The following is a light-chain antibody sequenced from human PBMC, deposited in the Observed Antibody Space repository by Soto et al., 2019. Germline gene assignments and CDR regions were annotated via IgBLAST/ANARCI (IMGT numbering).Light chain of an antibody. V-gene: IGKV1-33*01. CDR1: QDITNS. CDR3: QQYDNLPFT. Sequence: DIQMTQSPSSLSASVGDRVTITCQASQDITNSLNWYQQKPGKAPKLLIYGASNLETGVPSRYSGSGSGTDYTFTITSLQPEDLATYFCQQYDNLPFTFGPGTKVDIK. CDR2: GAS. J-gene: IGKJ3*01.